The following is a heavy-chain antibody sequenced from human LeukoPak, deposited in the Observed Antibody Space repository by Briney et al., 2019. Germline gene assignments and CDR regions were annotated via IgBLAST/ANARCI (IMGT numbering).Heavy chain of an antibody. CDR3: ARIADY. J-gene: IGHJ4*02. V-gene: IGHV3-53*01. CDR1: GFSVSSNS. Sequence: PGGSLRLSCAASGFSVSSNSMSWVRQAPGKGLEWVSVIYSDGSTYNVDSVKGRFTISRDNSKNTVYFQLNSLRAEDTAVYYWARIADYWGQGTLVTVSS. CDR2: IYSDGST.